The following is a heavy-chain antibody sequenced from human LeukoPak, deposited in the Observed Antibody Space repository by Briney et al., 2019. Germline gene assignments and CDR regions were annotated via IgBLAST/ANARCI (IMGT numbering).Heavy chain of an antibody. J-gene: IGHJ4*02. V-gene: IGHV4-38-2*02. Sequence: SETLSLTCTVSGYSISSGYFWGWIRQTPGKGLEWIGSIYNSGSTYYNPSLKSRVTMSVDTSKNQFSLKLSSVTAADTAVYYCARDGHIARANIRIFDYWGQGTLVTVSS. D-gene: IGHD1-26*01. CDR3: ARDGHIARANIRIFDY. CDR2: IYNSGST. CDR1: GYSISSGYF.